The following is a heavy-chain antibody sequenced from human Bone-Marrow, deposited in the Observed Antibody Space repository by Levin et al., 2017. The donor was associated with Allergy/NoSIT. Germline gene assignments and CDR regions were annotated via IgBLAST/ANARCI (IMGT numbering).Heavy chain of an antibody. CDR2: IKQDGSEK. V-gene: IGHV3-7*04. CDR1: GFTFSSYW. Sequence: GSLRLSCAASGFTFSSYWMTWVRQAPGKGLEWVANIKQDGSEKYYVDSVKGRFTISRDNAKNSLYLQMNSLRAEDTAVYYCARDATVTHEGYYYYYMDVWGKGTTVTVSS. D-gene: IGHD4-17*01. CDR3: ARDATVTHEGYYYYYMDV. J-gene: IGHJ6*03.